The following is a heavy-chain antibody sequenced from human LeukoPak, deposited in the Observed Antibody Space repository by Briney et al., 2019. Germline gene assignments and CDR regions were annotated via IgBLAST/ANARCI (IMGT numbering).Heavy chain of an antibody. CDR2: IIPILGTA. CDR3: ATSPTGYSPGY. J-gene: IGHJ4*02. Sequence: SVKVSCKASGGTYSTFALSWVRQAPGQGPDWMGGIIPILGTANYAQKFQGRVTITADESTSTAYMELSSLTSEDTAVYYCATSPTGYSPGYWGQGTLVTVSS. CDR1: GGTYSTFA. V-gene: IGHV1-69*01. D-gene: IGHD4-23*01.